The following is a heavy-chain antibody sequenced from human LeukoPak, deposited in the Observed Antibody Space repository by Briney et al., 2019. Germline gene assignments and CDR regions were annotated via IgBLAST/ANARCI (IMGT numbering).Heavy chain of an antibody. V-gene: IGHV1-46*01. Sequence: ASVKVSCKASGYTFTSYYMHWVRQAPGQGLEWMGIINPSGGSTSYAQKFQGRVTMTRDTSTSTVYMELSSLRSEDTAVYYCAKDLNGDYVPLGNWFDPWGQGTLVTVSS. J-gene: IGHJ5*02. CDR3: AKDLNGDYVPLGNWFDP. CDR2: INPSGGST. CDR1: GYTFTSYY. D-gene: IGHD4-17*01.